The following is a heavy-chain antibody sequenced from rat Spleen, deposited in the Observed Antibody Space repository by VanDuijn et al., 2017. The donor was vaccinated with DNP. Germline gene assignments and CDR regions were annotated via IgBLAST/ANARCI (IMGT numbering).Heavy chain of an antibody. CDR1: GYSITSNY. CDR2: ISYSGRT. Sequence: EVQLQESGSGLVKPSQSLSLTCSVTGYSITSNYWGWIRKFPGNKMEYIGHISYSGRTNYNPSLRSRISITRDTSKNHFFLHLNSVTTEDTATYYCARWDYNSGDWFAYWGQGTLVTVSS. D-gene: IGHD4-3*01. CDR3: ARWDYNSGDWFAY. V-gene: IGHV3-1*01. J-gene: IGHJ3*01.